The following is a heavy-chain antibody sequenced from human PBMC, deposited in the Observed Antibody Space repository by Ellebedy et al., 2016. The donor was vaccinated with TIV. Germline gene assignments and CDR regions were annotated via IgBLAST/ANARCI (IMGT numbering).Heavy chain of an antibody. CDR3: ARAIAVTRNGNDY. CDR1: GFTFSNHW. V-gene: IGHV3-74*01. J-gene: IGHJ4*02. Sequence: PGGSLRLSCAASGFTFSNHWMHWVRQVPGKGLVWVSRISSDGSSTNYADSVKGRFTISRDNGKNTLYLQMNSLRAEDTAVYYCARAIAVTRNGNDYWGQGTLVTVSS. D-gene: IGHD6-19*01. CDR2: ISSDGSST.